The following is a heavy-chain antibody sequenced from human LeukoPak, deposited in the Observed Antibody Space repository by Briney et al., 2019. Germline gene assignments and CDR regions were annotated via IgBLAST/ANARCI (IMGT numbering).Heavy chain of an antibody. J-gene: IGHJ6*04. CDR2: INPSGGST. D-gene: IGHD3-10*01. CDR1: GYTFTSYY. CDR3: ARAYGSGSYGIYYGMDV. V-gene: IGHV1-46*01. Sequence: ASVKVSCKASGYTFTSYYMHRVRQAPGQGLEWMGIINPSGGSTSYAQKFQGRVTMTRDTSTSTVYMELSSLRSEDTAVYYCARAYGSGSYGIYYGMDVWGKGTTVTVSS.